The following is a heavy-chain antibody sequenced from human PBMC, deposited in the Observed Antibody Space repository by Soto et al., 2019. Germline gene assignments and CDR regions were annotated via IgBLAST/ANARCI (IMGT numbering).Heavy chain of an antibody. J-gene: IGHJ6*02. D-gene: IGHD1-26*01. V-gene: IGHV2-70*01. CDR1: GFSLSTSGMC. CDR3: ARDIVGASYYYYGMDV. CDR2: IDWDDDK. Sequence: SGPTLVNPTQTLTLTCTFSGFSLSTSGMCVSWIRQPPGKALEWLALIDWDDDKYYSTSLKTRLTISKDTSKNQVVLTMTNMDPVDTATYYCARDIVGASYYYYGMDVWGQGTTVTVSS.